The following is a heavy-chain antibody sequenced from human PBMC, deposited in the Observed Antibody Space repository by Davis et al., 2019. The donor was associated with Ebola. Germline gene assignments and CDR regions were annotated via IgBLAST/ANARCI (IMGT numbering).Heavy chain of an antibody. Sequence: PLGSLRLSCAASGFTFSYPGMHWVRQAPGKGLEWVAFIQSDGSNKYYADSVKGRFTISRDNSKNTVYLQLNILRPEDTAVYNCAKDDGPRRLADPWGQGTLVTVSS. CDR3: AKDDGPRRLADP. CDR2: IQSDGSNK. V-gene: IGHV3-30*02. CDR1: GFTFSYPG. D-gene: IGHD5-24*01. J-gene: IGHJ5*02.